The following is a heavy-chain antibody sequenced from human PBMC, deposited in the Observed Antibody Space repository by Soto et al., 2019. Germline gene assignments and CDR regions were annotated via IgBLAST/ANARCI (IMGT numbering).Heavy chain of an antibody. CDR2: INHSGST. Sequence: SETLSLTCAVYGGSFSGYYWSWIRQPPGKGLEWIGEINHSGSTNYNPSLKSRVTISVDTSKNQFSLKLSSVTAADTAVYYCARGLVYQYGGNSDYFDYWGQGTLVTVYS. CDR1: GGSFSGYY. V-gene: IGHV4-34*01. CDR3: ARGLVYQYGGNSDYFDY. D-gene: IGHD2-21*02. J-gene: IGHJ4*02.